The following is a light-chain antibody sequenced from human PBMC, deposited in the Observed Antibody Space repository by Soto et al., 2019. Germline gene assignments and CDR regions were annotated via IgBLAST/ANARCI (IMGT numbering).Light chain of an antibody. V-gene: IGKV3-20*01. CDR2: GAS. CDR1: QSVSSSY. CDR3: QQYGGSPRT. J-gene: IGKJ1*01. Sequence: DIVLTQSPGTLSLSPGGRATLSCRASQSVSSSYLAWYQQKPGQAPRLLIYGASSRATGIPDRFSGSGSGTDFTLTISRLEPEDFAVYYCQQYGGSPRTFGQGTKVDIK.